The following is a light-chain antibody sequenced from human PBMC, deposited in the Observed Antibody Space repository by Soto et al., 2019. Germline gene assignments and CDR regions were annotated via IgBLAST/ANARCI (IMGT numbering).Light chain of an antibody. CDR3: QSYDSSLSGHVV. J-gene: IGLJ2*01. V-gene: IGLV1-40*01. CDR1: SSNIGAGYD. Sequence: SVLTQPPSVSGAPGQRVTISCTGSSSNIGAGYDVHWYQQLPGTAPKLLIYGNSNRPSGAPDRFSGSKSGTSAPLAITGLQAEDEAHYYCQSYDSSLSGHVVFGGGTKLTVL. CDR2: GNS.